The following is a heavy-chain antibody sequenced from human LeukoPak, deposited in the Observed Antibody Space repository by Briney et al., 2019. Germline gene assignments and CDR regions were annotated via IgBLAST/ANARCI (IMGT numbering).Heavy chain of an antibody. V-gene: IGHV4-59*08. CDR2: IYYSGST. Sequence: PSETLSLTCTVSGGSISSYYWSWIRQPPGKGLEWIGYIYYSGSTNYNPSLKSRVTISVDTSKNQFSLKLSSVTAADTAVYYCARKYSSGWYGPFDYWGQGTLVTVSS. D-gene: IGHD6-19*01. CDR3: ARKYSSGWYGPFDY. CDR1: GGSISSYY. J-gene: IGHJ4*02.